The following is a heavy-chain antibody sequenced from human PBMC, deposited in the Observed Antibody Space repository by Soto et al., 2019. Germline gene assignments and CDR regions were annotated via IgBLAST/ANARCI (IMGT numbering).Heavy chain of an antibody. CDR3: ARFRGSHGMDV. D-gene: IGHD3-10*01. V-gene: IGHV1-69*02. J-gene: IGHJ6*02. CDR1: GGTFSSYT. Sequence: QVQLVQSGAEVKKPGSSVKVSCKASGGTFSSYTISWVRQAPGQGLEWMGRIIPILGIANYAQKFQGRVTITADKSTSTAYMELSRLRSEDTAVYYCARFRGSHGMDVWGQGTTVTVSS. CDR2: IIPILGIA.